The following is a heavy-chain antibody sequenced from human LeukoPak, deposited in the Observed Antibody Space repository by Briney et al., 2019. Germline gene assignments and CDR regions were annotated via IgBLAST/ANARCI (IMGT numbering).Heavy chain of an antibody. Sequence: GASLKVSCKPSGYMFTDYYLHWVRQAPGQGLEWMGWINPHSGGADLAPKFQGRVTMTRDTSINTTYMELTSLISDDTAVYYCARETYFDTTGHYGWFDPWGQGTLVTVSS. V-gene: IGHV1-2*02. J-gene: IGHJ5*02. D-gene: IGHD3-22*01. CDR3: ARETYFDTTGHYGWFDP. CDR2: INPHSGGA. CDR1: GYMFTDYY.